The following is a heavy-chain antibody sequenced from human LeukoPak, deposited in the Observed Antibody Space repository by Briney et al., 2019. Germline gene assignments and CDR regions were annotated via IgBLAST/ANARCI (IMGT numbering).Heavy chain of an antibody. D-gene: IGHD4-17*01. J-gene: IGHJ3*02. V-gene: IGHV3-23*01. CDR2: ISGSGGST. Sequence: PGRSLRLSCAATGFTFSSYAMNWVRQAPGKGLEWVSAISGSGGSTYYADSVKGRFTISRDNSKNSLYLQMNSLRAEDTAVYYRARSAVTTSRHAFDIWGQGTMVTVSS. CDR3: ARSAVTTSRHAFDI. CDR1: GFTFSSYA.